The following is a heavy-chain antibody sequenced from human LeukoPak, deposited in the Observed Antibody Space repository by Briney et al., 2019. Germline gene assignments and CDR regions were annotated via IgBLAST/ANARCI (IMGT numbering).Heavy chain of an antibody. D-gene: IGHD2-2*01. CDR2: INPNSGGT. CDR3: ARVRDIVVVPADY. J-gene: IGHJ4*02. CDR1: GYTFTGYY. V-gene: IGHV1-2*02. Sequence: ASVKVSCKASGYTFTGYYMHWVRQAPGQGLEWMGWINPNSGGTNYAQKFQGRVTMTRGTSISTAYMELSRLRSDDTAVYYCARVRDIVVVPADYWGQGTLVTVSS.